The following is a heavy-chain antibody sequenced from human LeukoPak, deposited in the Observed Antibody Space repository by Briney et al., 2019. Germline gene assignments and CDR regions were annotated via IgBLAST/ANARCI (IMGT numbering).Heavy chain of an antibody. CDR1: GFTISSYA. V-gene: IGHV3-23*01. Sequence: GGSLRLSCAASGFTISSYAMSWIRQAPGKGLDWVSAVSGGGEDTYYPDSVKGRFTISRDNSKNTLYLQMNSLRVEDTAIYYCAKPRAMTTGVGRYFGLWGRGTLVTVSS. CDR2: VSGGGEDT. CDR3: AKPRAMTTGVGRYFGL. J-gene: IGHJ2*01. D-gene: IGHD1-1*01.